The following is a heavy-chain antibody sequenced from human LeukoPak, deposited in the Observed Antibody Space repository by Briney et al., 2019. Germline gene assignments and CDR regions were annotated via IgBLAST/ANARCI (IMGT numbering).Heavy chain of an antibody. D-gene: IGHD6-13*01. CDR2: IYSGGST. CDR3: AKGLDSSSWYVDY. Sequence: GGSLRLSCAASGFTVSSNYMSWVRQAPGKGLEWVSVIYSGGSTYYADSVKGRFTISRDNSKNTLYLQMNSLRAEDTAVYYCAKGLDSSSWYVDYWGQGTLVTVSS. V-gene: IGHV3-66*01. J-gene: IGHJ4*02. CDR1: GFTVSSNY.